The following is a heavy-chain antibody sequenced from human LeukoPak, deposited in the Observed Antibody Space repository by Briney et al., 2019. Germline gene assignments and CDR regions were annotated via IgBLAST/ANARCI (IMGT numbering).Heavy chain of an antibody. Sequence: GGSLRLSCAASGFTFSSYWMSWVRQAPGKGLEWMTSIKQDGSETRYVDSVKGRFTIFRDNTKTSLFLHMNSLRAEDTAVYYRARYGLGDTFDIWGQGTVVTVSS. CDR1: GFTFSSYW. V-gene: IGHV3-7*01. D-gene: IGHD4-17*01. CDR3: ARYGLGDTFDI. J-gene: IGHJ3*02. CDR2: IKQDGSET.